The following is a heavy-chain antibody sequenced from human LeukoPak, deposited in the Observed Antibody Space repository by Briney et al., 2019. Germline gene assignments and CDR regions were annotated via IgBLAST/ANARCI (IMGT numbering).Heavy chain of an antibody. CDR2: ISSSSSYI. CDR3: ARWSVAGLYWYFDL. V-gene: IGHV3-21*01. D-gene: IGHD6-19*01. J-gene: IGHJ2*01. CDR1: GFNFGSFG. Sequence: PGGSLRLSCTASGFNFGSFGMHWVRQAPGKGLEWVSSISSSSSYIYYADSVKGRFTISRDNAKNSLYLQMNSLRAEDTAVYYCARWSVAGLYWYFDLWGRGTLVTVSS.